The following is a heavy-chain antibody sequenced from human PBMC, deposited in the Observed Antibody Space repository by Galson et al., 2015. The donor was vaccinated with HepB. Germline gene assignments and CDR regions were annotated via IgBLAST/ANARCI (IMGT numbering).Heavy chain of an antibody. J-gene: IGHJ6*02. Sequence: SLRLSCAASGFTFSSYAMHWVRQAPGKGLEWVAVISYDGSNKYYADSVKGRFTISRDNSKNTLYLQMNSLRAEDTAVYYCAREAKMANQFDYYYYYGMDVWGQGTTVTVSS. D-gene: IGHD5-24*01. CDR2: ISYDGSNK. CDR3: AREAKMANQFDYYYYYGMDV. V-gene: IGHV3-30*04. CDR1: GFTFSSYA.